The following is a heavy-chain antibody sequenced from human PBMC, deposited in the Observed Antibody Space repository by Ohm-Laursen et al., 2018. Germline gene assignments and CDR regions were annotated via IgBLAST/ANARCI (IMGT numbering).Heavy chain of an antibody. CDR3: ARDLGRDGHNSQWFDP. D-gene: IGHD5-24*01. V-gene: IGHV4-59*01. CDR1: GGSISSYY. J-gene: IGHJ5*02. CDR2: IYYSGST. Sequence: TLSLTCTVSGGSISSYYWSWIRQPPGKGLEWIGYIYYSGSTNYNPSLKSRVTISVDTSKKQFSLSLSSVTAADAAVYYCARDLGRDGHNSQWFDPWGQGTLVTVSS.